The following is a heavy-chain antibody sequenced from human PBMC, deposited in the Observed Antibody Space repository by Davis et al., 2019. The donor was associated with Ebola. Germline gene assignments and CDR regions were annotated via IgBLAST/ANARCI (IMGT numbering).Heavy chain of an antibody. CDR2: INPKSGAT. J-gene: IGHJ4*02. V-gene: IGHV1-2*02. CDR3: ARGPAANAPLDY. D-gene: IGHD2-2*01. CDR1: GYTFIYYY. Sequence: ASVKVSCKAFGYTFIYYYINWVRQTPGQGLEWMGRINPKSGATTYAQRFQGRVTVTRDTSSGTAYMDLGSLKSDDTAVYYCARGPAANAPLDYWGQGTLVTVSS.